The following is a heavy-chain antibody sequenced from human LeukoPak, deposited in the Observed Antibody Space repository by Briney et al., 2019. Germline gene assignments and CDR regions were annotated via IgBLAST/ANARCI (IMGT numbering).Heavy chain of an antibody. D-gene: IGHD4-17*01. J-gene: IGHJ4*02. V-gene: IGHV3-23*01. CDR2: ISGSGGST. CDR1: GFAFSSYA. Sequence: GGSLRLSCAASGFAFSSYAMSWVRQAPGKGLEWVSAISGSGGSTYYADSVKGRFTISRDNSKNTLYLQMNSLRAEHTAVYYCAKDSTTVTEYFDYWGQGTLVTVSS. CDR3: AKDSTTVTEYFDY.